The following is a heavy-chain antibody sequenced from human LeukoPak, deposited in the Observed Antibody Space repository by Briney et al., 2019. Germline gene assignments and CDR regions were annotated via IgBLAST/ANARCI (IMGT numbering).Heavy chain of an antibody. CDR2: IYYSGST. J-gene: IGHJ4*02. CDR1: GGSISSYY. Sequence: PSETLSLTCTVSGGSISSYYWSWIRQPPGKGLEWIGYIYYSGSTNYNPSLKSRVTISVDTSKNQFSLKLSSVTAADTAVYYCARSGCSGGSCRVFDYWGQGTLVTVSS. D-gene: IGHD2-15*01. CDR3: ARSGCSGGSCRVFDY. V-gene: IGHV4-59*01.